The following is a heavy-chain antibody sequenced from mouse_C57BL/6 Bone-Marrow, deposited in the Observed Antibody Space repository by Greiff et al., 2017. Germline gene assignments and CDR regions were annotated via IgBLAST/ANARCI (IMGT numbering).Heavy chain of an antibody. Sequence: VKLVESGAELVRPGTSVKMSCKASGYTFTNYWIGWAKQRPGHGLEWIGDIYPGGGYTYYNEKFKGKATLTADKSSSTAYMQFSSLASEDSAIYDCAGGNAYGVVYGDYDYWGQGTTLTVSS. CDR3: AGGNAYGVVYGDYDY. D-gene: IGHD2-13*01. CDR2: IYPGGGYT. CDR1: GYTFTNYW. J-gene: IGHJ2*01. V-gene: IGHV1-63*01.